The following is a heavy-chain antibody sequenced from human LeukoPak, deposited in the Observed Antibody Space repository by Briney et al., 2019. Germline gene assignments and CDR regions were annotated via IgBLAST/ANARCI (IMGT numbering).Heavy chain of an antibody. CDR1: GFTVSSNY. CDR2: IYSGGST. Sequence: GGSLRLSCAASGFTVSSNYMSWVRQAPGKGLEWVSLIYSGGSTSYADSVKGRFTISRDNAKNTLYLQMNSLRAEDAAVYYCAPAAGDYWGQGTLVTVSS. J-gene: IGHJ4*02. D-gene: IGHD6-13*01. CDR3: APAAGDY. V-gene: IGHV3-53*01.